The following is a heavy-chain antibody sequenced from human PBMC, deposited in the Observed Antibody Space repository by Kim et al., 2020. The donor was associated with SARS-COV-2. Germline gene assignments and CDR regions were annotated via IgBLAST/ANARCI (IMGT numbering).Heavy chain of an antibody. V-gene: IGHV3-33*01. CDR3: ASAMGGYCSGGSCYGMDV. D-gene: IGHD2-15*01. CDR2: IWYDGSNK. Sequence: GGSLRLSCAASGFTFSSYGMHWVRQAPGKGLEWVAVIWYDGSNKYYADSVKGRFTISRDNSKNTLYLQMNSLRAEDTAVYYCASAMGGYCSGGSCYGMDVWGQGSTVPVSS. CDR1: GFTFSSYG. J-gene: IGHJ6*02.